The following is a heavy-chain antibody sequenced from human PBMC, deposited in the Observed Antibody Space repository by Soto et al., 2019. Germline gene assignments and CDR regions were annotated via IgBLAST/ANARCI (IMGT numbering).Heavy chain of an antibody. CDR1: GFTFSSYA. J-gene: IGHJ5*01. Sequence: PGGSLRLSCAASGFTFSSYAMSWVRQAPGKGLEWVSTISGSGGSTYHADAVKGRLTISRDNSKNTLYLQMNSLRAEDTAVYYCAKDNSGWDGWFDSWGHGTLVTVSS. CDR3: AKDNSGWDGWFDS. D-gene: IGHD6-19*01. V-gene: IGHV3-23*01. CDR2: ISGSGGST.